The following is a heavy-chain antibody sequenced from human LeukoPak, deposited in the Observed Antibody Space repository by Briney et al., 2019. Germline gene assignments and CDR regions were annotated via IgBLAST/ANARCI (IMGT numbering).Heavy chain of an antibody. Sequence: PSETLSLTCTVSGGSISSYYWSWIRQPAGKGLEWIGRIYTSGSTNYNPSLESRVTMSVDTSKNQFSLKLSSVTAADTAVYYCARDVRIAAAGQNNWFDPWGQGTLVTVSS. CDR3: ARDVRIAAAGQNNWFDP. V-gene: IGHV4-4*07. D-gene: IGHD6-13*01. CDR1: GGSISSYY. J-gene: IGHJ5*02. CDR2: IYTSGST.